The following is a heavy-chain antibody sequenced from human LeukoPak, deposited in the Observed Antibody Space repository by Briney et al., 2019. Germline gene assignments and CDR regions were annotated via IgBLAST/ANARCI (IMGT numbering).Heavy chain of an antibody. Sequence: GESLKISCKGSGYSFTSYWIGWVRQMPGKGPEWMGIIYPGGSDTTYSPSFQGQVTISADKSISTAYLQWSSLKASDTAMYYCARQHHGYYFDYWGQGTLVTVSS. V-gene: IGHV5-51*01. CDR1: GYSFTSYW. CDR2: IYPGGSDT. CDR3: ARQHHGYYFDY. J-gene: IGHJ4*02.